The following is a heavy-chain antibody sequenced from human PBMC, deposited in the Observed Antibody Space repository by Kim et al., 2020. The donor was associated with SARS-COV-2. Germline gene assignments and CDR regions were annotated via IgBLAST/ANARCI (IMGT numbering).Heavy chain of an antibody. D-gene: IGHD4-4*01. CDR2: ISYDGNNQ. CDR1: GFTFSNYG. CDR3: AKGLFYSSSWSLDY. V-gene: IGHV3-30*18. J-gene: IGHJ4*02. Sequence: GGSLRLSCAASGFTFSNYGMHWVRQAPGKGLEWVAVISYDGNNQNYADSVKGRFTISRDSPKNTVYLQMNSLKTEDTAVYYCAKGLFYSSSWSLDYWGQGTLVTVSS.